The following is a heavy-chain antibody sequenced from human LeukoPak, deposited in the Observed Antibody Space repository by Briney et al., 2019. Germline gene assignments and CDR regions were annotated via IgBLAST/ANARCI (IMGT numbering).Heavy chain of an antibody. Sequence: PSETLSLTCTVSGGSISSGSYYWSWIRQPAGKGLEWIGRIYTSGSTNYNPSLKSRVTISVDTSKNQFSLKLSSVTAADTAVYYCAREPNYYDSTGYHDWGQGTLVTVSS. V-gene: IGHV4-61*02. CDR1: GGSISSGSYY. CDR2: IYTSGST. CDR3: AREPNYYDSTGYHD. J-gene: IGHJ4*02. D-gene: IGHD3-22*01.